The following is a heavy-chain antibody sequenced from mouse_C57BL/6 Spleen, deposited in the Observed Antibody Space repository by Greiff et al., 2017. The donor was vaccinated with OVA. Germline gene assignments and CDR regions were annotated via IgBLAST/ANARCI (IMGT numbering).Heavy chain of an antibody. CDR2: IDPSDSYT. Sequence: VQLQQSGAELVKPGASVKLSCKASGYTFTSYWMQWVKQRPGQGLEWIGEIDPSDSYTNYNQKFKGKATLTVDTSSSTAYMQLSSLTSEDSAVYYCARPSDGAWFAYWGQGTLVTVSA. CDR3: ARPSDGAWFAY. J-gene: IGHJ3*01. V-gene: IGHV1-50*01. CDR1: GYTFTSYW.